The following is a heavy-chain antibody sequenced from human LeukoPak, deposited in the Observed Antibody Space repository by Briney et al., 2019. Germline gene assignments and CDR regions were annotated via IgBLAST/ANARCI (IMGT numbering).Heavy chain of an antibody. CDR2: ISCSGGST. Sequence: GGSLRLSCAASGFTCSSSAMSWVRQAPGKGLELVSAISCSGGSTYYADSVKGRFTISRDNSKNTLYLQMNSLRAEDTAVYYCAKDPYDILTDTIWAYFDYWGQGTLVTVSS. CDR1: GFTCSSSA. CDR3: AKDPYDILTDTIWAYFDY. J-gene: IGHJ4*02. D-gene: IGHD3-9*01. V-gene: IGHV3-23*01.